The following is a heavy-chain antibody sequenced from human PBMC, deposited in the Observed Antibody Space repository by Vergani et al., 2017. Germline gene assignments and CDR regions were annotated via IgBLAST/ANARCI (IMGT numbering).Heavy chain of an antibody. Sequence: QVQLQESGPGLVKPSQTLSLTCTVSGGSISSGSYYWSWIRQPAGKGLEWIGYIYYSGSTNYNPSLKSRVTISVDTSKNQFSLKLRYVTAADTAVYYCARLLGLSYFDYWGQGTLVTVSS. CDR1: GGSISSGSYY. CDR2: IYYSGST. J-gene: IGHJ4*02. D-gene: IGHD3/OR15-3a*01. V-gene: IGHV4-61*02. CDR3: ARLLGLSYFDY.